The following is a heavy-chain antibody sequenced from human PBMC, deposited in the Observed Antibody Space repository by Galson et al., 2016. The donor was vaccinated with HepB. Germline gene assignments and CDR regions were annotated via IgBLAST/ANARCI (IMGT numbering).Heavy chain of an antibody. J-gene: IGHJ4*02. CDR1: GGSLSGHS. D-gene: IGHD2-2*01. Sequence: SETLSLTCAVDGGSLSGHSWSWIRQPPGKGLGWIGEINHSGSTNYNPSPKSRVTISVDTSKNQFTLKVNSVTAADTAMYYCARGELFQPLVYPTYFFHYWGRGTLVTVSS. CDR3: ARGELFQPLVYPTYFFHY. V-gene: IGHV4-34*01. CDR2: INHSGST.